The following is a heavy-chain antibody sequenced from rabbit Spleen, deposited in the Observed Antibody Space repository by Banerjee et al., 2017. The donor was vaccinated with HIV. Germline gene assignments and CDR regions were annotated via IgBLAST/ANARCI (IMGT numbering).Heavy chain of an antibody. D-gene: IGHD6-1*01. J-gene: IGHJ4*01. CDR3: ARGPPYAGYAGYGYVYLNL. Sequence: QLKESGGGLVQPGGSLKLSCKASGFDFNNYYMSWVRQAPGKGLEWIGYFDPVFGSTYFASWAKGRFTISSHNAQNTLYLQLNSLTAADTATYFCARGPPYAGYAGYGYVYLNLWGPGTLVTVS. CDR1: GFDFNNYY. CDR2: FDPVFGST. V-gene: IGHV1S7*01.